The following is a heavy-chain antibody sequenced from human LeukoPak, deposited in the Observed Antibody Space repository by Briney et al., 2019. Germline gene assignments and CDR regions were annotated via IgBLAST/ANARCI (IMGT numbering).Heavy chain of an antibody. V-gene: IGHV1-24*01. CDR1: GYTLTELS. J-gene: IGHJ4*02. CDR2: FDPEDGET. D-gene: IGHD3-22*01. Sequence: ASVKVSCKVSGYTLTELSMHWVRQAPGKGLEWMGGFDPEDGETIYAQKFQGRVTMTEDTSTDTAYMELGSLRSEDTAVYYCATVILGYYDSSGYLGHFDYWGQGTLVTVSS. CDR3: ATVILGYYDSSGYLGHFDY.